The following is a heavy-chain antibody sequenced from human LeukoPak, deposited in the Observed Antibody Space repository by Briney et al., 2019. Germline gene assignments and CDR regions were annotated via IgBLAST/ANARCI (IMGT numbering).Heavy chain of an antibody. CDR1: GGSFSGYY. V-gene: IGHV4-34*01. CDR2: INHSGST. J-gene: IGHJ5*02. CDR3: ARARGSMVRGVKHDGWFDP. D-gene: IGHD3-10*01. Sequence: PSETLSLTCAVYGGSFSGYYWSWIRQPPGKGLEWIGEINHSGSTNYNPSLKSRVTISVDTSKNQFPLKLSSVTAADAAVYYCARARGSMVRGVKHDGWFDPWGQGTLVTVSS.